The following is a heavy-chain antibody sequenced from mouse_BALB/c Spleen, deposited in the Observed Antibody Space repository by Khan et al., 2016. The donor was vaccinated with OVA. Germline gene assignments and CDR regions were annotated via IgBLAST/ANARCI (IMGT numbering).Heavy chain of an antibody. CDR2: INTHGCYT. CDR1: GFTFRASG. J-gene: IGHJ3*01. D-gene: IGHD4-1*01. Sequence: EVELVESGGDLVKPGGSLKLSCAASGFTFRASGMPWVRQSPDKGLEWIATINTHGCYTYYPDSLQGRFIISRDNAKNTLYLQMRSLKSEDTAVDYCASHVTGTVAYWGQGTLVTVSA. V-gene: IGHV5-6*01. CDR3: ASHVTGTVAY.